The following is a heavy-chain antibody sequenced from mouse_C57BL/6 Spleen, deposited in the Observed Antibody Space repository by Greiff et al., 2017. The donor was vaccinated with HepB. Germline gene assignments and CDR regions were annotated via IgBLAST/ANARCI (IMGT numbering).Heavy chain of an antibody. J-gene: IGHJ2*01. CDR2: IDPSDSYT. Sequence: QVQLQQPGAELVRPGTSVKLSCKASGYTFTSYWMHWVKQRPGQGLEWIGVIDPSDSYTNYNQKFKGKATLTVDTSSSTAYMQLSSLTSEDSAVYYCARYYGTDYFDYWGQGTTLTVSS. D-gene: IGHD1-1*01. CDR3: ARYYGTDYFDY. CDR1: GYTFTSYW. V-gene: IGHV1-59*01.